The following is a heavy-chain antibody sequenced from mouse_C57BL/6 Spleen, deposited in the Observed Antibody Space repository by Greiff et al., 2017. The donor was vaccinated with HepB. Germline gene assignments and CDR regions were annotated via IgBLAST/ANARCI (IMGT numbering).Heavy chain of an antibody. CDR2: IHPNSGST. J-gene: IGHJ2*01. CDR1: GYTFTSYW. V-gene: IGHV1-64*01. D-gene: IGHD2-4*01. CDR3: ARSMIGYYFDY. Sequence: VQLQQPGAELVKPGASVKLSCKASGYTFTSYWMHWVKQRPGQGLEWIGMIHPNSGSTNYNEKFKSKATLTVDKSSSTAYMHLSSLTSEDSAVYYCARSMIGYYFDYWGQGTTLTVSS.